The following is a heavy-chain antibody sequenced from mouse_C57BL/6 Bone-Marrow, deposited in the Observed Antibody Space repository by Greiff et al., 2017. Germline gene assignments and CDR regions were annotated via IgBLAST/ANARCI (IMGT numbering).Heavy chain of an antibody. CDR1: GYTFTSYT. D-gene: IGHD4-1*01. CDR3: ARILTGTNFDY. V-gene: IGHV1-4*01. Sequence: QVQLQQSGAELARPGASVKMSCKASGYTFTSYTMHWVKQRPGQGLEWIGYINPSSGYTKYNQKFKDKATLTADKSSSTAYMQLSSLTSEDSAVYYCARILTGTNFDYWGQGTTLTVSS. CDR2: INPSSGYT. J-gene: IGHJ2*01.